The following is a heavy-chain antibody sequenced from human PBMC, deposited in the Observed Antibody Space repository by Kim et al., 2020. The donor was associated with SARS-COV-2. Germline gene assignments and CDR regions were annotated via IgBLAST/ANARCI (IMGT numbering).Heavy chain of an antibody. CDR2: IWYDGSQK. CDR3: VRDTFFYWNEPDY. D-gene: IGHD1-1*01. V-gene: IGHV3-33*01. Sequence: GGSLRLSCTASGFTFSNFGMHWVRQAPGKGLQWVGVIWYDGSQKFPADSVQGRFTISRDNSRNTLYLQMNSLRAEDTAVYYCVRDTFFYWNEPDYWGQGTLVTVSS. J-gene: IGHJ4*02. CDR1: GFTFSNFG.